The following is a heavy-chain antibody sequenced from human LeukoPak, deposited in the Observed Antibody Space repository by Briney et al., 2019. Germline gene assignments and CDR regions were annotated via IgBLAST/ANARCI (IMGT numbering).Heavy chain of an antibody. D-gene: IGHD4-17*01. CDR3: TWMTTVLTVDF. CDR1: GIPFVDAW. V-gene: IGHV3-15*01. CDR2: ITKDGTT. Sequence: GGSLRLSCVLSGIPFVDAWMSWVRQTPGKGLEWIGRITKDGTTDYAAPVQGRFTISRDNSINTFYLLMNSLKIEDTAVYYCTWMTTVLTVDFWGRGTLVTVSS. J-gene: IGHJ4*02.